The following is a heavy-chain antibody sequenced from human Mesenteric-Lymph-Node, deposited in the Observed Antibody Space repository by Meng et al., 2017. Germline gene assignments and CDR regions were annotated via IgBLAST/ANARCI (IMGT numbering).Heavy chain of an antibody. Sequence: GESLKISCAASGFTFSSYAMHWVRQAPGKGLEYVSAISSNGGSTYYANSVKGRFTISRDNSKNTLYLQMGSLRAEDTAVYFCAKQDNSYGHFYFDFWGQGALVTVSS. CDR3: AKQDNSYGHFYFDF. V-gene: IGHV3-64*01. CDR2: ISSNGGST. CDR1: GFTFSSYA. D-gene: IGHD5-18*01. J-gene: IGHJ4*02.